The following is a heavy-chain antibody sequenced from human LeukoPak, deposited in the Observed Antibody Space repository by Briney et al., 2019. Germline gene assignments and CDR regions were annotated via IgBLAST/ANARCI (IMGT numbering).Heavy chain of an antibody. D-gene: IGHD5-12*01. V-gene: IGHV1-2*02. CDR1: GYTFTGYY. CDR2: INPNSGGT. CDR3: ERAYSGYDLGGAKGY. J-gene: IGHJ4*02. Sequence: ASVKVSCKASGYTFTGYYMHWVRQAPGQGLEWMGWINPNSGGTNYAQKFQGRVTMTRDTSISTAYMELSRLRSDDAAVYNCERAYSGYDLGGAKGYWGQGALVTVSS.